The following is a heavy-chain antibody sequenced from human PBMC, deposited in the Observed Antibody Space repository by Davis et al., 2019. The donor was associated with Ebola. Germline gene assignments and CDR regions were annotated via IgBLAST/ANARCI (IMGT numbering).Heavy chain of an antibody. CDR1: GGSISSYY. Sequence: MPSETLSLTCTVSGGSISSYYWSWIRQPPGKGLEWIGYIYYSGSTNYNPSLKSRVTISVDTSKNQFSLKLSSVTAADTAVYYCATTTNWAPFFYGMDVWGKGTTVTVSS. J-gene: IGHJ6*04. CDR3: ATTTNWAPFFYGMDV. V-gene: IGHV4-59*01. CDR2: IYYSGST. D-gene: IGHD7-27*01.